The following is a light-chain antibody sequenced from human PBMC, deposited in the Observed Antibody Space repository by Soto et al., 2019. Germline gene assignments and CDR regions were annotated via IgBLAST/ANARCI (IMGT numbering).Light chain of an antibody. CDR3: SSYTSSSTLYV. CDR2: EVS. J-gene: IGLJ1*01. V-gene: IGLV2-14*01. Sequence: QSFLTQPASVSGSTGQSITISCAGTSSDIGGYNYVSWYQQHPGKAPKVMIYEVSNRPSGVSNRFSGSKSGNTASLTISGLQAEDEADYYCSSYTSSSTLYVFGRGTKVTVL. CDR1: SSDIGGYNY.